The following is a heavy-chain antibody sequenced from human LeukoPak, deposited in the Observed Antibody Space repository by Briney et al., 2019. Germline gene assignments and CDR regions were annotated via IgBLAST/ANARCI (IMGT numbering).Heavy chain of an antibody. Sequence: SETLSLTCTVSGGSITNYYWNWIRQPPGKGLEYIGNIYYSGSTYYNPSLKSRVTISVDTSKNQFSLKLSSVTAADTAVYYCARPADYYGSGSYENWGQGTLVTVSS. CDR1: GGSITNYY. D-gene: IGHD3-10*01. CDR3: ARPADYYGSGSYEN. CDR2: IYYSGST. J-gene: IGHJ4*02. V-gene: IGHV4-59*04.